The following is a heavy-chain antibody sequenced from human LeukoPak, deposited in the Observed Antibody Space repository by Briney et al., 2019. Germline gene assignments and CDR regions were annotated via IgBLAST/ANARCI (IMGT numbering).Heavy chain of an antibody. D-gene: IGHD3-3*01. J-gene: IGHJ5*02. V-gene: IGHV1-2*02. CDR3: ARGHDFWSGYSFDP. CDR1: GHTFTGYY. CDR2: INPNSGGT. Sequence: ASVKVSCKASGHTFTGYYMHWVRQAPGQGLEWMGWINPNSGGTNYAQKFQGRVTMTRDTSISTAYMELSRLRSDDTAVYYCARGHDFWSGYSFDPWGQGTLVTVSS.